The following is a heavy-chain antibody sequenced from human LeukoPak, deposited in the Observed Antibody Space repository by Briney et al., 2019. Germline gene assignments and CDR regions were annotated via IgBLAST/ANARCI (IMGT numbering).Heavy chain of an antibody. CDR3: AREAATVDY. CDR1: GYTFTGYY. V-gene: IGHV1-2*02. D-gene: IGHD6-25*01. CDR2: INPNSGGT. J-gene: IGHJ4*02. Sequence: ASVKVSCKASGYTFTGYYMHWVRQAPGQGLEWMGWINPNSGGTNYAQKFQGRVTMTRDTSISTAYMELSSQRSDDTVVYYCAREAATVDYWGQGTLVTVSS.